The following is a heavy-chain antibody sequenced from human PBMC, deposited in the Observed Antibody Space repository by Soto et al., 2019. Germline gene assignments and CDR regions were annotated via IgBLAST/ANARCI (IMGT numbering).Heavy chain of an antibody. V-gene: IGHV1-69*13. CDR2: IIPIFGAA. CDR1: GGTFSSYA. Sequence: ASVKVSCKASGGTFSSYAFIWVRQAPGQGLECLGGIIPIFGAANYAQQFQGRVMITADEFTSTAYMELTSLRSDDTAVYYCGRGLEDASGGGATTPNLVYWGQGTLVTVSS. CDR3: GRGLEDASGGGATTPNLVY. D-gene: IGHD1-26*01. J-gene: IGHJ4*02.